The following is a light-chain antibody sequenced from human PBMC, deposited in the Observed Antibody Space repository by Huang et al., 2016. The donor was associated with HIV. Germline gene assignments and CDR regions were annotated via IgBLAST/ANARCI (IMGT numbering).Light chain of an antibody. Sequence: DIKMTQSPSSLSASLGDRVTITCQASQDISNYLNWYQQKPGKAHKVLIHDASILETVVSSRFIGSGSGTYFTFTISILQPEDIATYYCQQYDDFVLTFGPGTRVDIK. CDR1: QDISNY. J-gene: IGKJ3*01. V-gene: IGKV1-33*01. CDR2: DAS. CDR3: QQYDDFVLT.